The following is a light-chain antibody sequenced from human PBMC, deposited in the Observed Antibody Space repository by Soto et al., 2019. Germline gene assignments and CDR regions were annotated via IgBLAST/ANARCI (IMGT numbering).Light chain of an antibody. Sequence: FVMTQSPDSLAVSLGERSTIHCKSSQSVLYSSNNKNYLALYHQKPGQPPKLLIYWASTRESGVPDRFSGSGYGTDFTLTISSLQAEDVALYYCQQYYGTKWTFGQGTQVESK. V-gene: IGKV4-1*01. CDR2: WAS. CDR1: QSVLYSSNNKNY. CDR3: QQYYGTKWT. J-gene: IGKJ1*01.